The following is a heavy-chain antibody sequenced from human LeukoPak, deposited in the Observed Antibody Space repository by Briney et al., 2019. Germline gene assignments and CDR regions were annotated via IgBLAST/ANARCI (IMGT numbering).Heavy chain of an antibody. CDR1: GGSISSSGYY. J-gene: IGHJ4*02. D-gene: IGHD3-16*01. CDR2: IYYSGST. V-gene: IGHV4-39*01. CDR3: ARRMITFGGVFDY. Sequence: KPSETLSLTCTVSGGSISSSGYYWGWIRQPPGKGLEWIGSIYYSGSTYYNPSLKSRVTISVDTSKNQFSLKLSSVTAADTAVYYCARRMITFGGVFDYWGQGTLVAVSS.